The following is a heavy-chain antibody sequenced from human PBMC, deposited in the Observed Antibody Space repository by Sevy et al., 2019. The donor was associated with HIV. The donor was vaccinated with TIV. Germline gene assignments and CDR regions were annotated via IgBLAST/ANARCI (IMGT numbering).Heavy chain of an antibody. CDR3: ARDAGYSTDWYPSDY. V-gene: IGHV3-30-3*01. CDR1: EFMFSTYA. D-gene: IGHD6-19*01. CDR2: ISYDGSSH. Sequence: GGSLRLSCAASEFMFSTYAMHWVRQAPGKGLGWVALISYDGSSHYYADSVKGRFTISRDNSKNTLFLQMNSLRLEDTAFYYCARDAGYSTDWYPSDYWGQGTLVTVSS. J-gene: IGHJ4*02.